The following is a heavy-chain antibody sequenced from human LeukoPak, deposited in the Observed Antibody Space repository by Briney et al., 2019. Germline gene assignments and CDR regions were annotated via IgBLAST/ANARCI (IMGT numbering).Heavy chain of an antibody. V-gene: IGHV3-30*18. J-gene: IGHJ4*02. CDR3: AKNRIAAAGRGYYFDY. D-gene: IGHD6-13*01. CDR1: GFTFSSYG. Sequence: GGSLRLSCAASGFTFSSYGMHWVRQAPGRGLEWVAVISYGGSNKYYADSVKGRFTISRDNSKNTLYLQMNSLRAEDTAVYYCAKNRIAAAGRGYYFDYWGQGTLVTVSS. CDR2: ISYGGSNK.